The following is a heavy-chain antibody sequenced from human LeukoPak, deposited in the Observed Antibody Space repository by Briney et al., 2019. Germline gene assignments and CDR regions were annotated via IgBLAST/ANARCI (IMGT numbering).Heavy chain of an antibody. CDR1: GGSLSSYY. CDR2: IYYSGST. V-gene: IGHV4-59*08. J-gene: IGHJ4*02. CDR3: ASLSVTHRRFDY. Sequence: WGTLSLTCTVSGGSLSSYYWSWIRQPPGRGLEWIGYIYYSGSTNYNPSLKSRVTISVDTSKNQFSLKLSSVTAADTAVYYCASLSVTHRRFDYWGQGTLVTVSS. D-gene: IGHD4-17*01.